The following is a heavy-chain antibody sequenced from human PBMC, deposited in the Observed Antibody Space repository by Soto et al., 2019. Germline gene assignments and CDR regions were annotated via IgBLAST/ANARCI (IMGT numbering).Heavy chain of an antibody. V-gene: IGHV3-23*01. CDR2: ITGSGDVS. J-gene: IGHJ4*02. Sequence: VQLLQSGGVLIQPGGSLRLSCTPSGFPFSNYAMSWVRQAPGKGLEGVSVITGSGDVSYVTDRFKGRFTVSRDNSKNTIFLEMSSLRADHTAVYSCATAQEASGNVNCDLDYWGQGIRVTVSP. D-gene: IGHD1-26*01. CDR3: ATAQEASGNVNCDLDY. CDR1: GFPFSNYA.